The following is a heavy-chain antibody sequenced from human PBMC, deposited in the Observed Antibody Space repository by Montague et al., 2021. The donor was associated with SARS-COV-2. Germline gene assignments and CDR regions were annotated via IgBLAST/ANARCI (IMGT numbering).Heavy chain of an antibody. CDR1: GGSISNSSYY. CDR2: IYYSGST. Sequence: SETLSLTYTVSGGSISNSSYYWGWIRQPPGKGLEWIGSIYYSGSTYYNPSLKSRVTISVDTSKNQFSPKLSSVTAADTAVYYCARQRRGGLVSTPRFFDYWGQGTLVTVSS. D-gene: IGHD6-19*01. J-gene: IGHJ4*02. CDR3: ARQRRGGLVSTPRFFDY. V-gene: IGHV4-39*01.